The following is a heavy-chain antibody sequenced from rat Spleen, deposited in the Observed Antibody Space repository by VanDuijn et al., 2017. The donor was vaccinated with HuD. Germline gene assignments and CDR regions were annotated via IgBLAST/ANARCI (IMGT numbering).Heavy chain of an antibody. J-gene: IGHJ4*01. CDR2: ITTGGDDT. D-gene: IGHD1-12*02. CDR1: GFTFNDCY. V-gene: IGHV5-25*01. Sequence: EVQLVESDGGLVQPGRSLKLSCVASGFTFNDCYMAWVRQAPTKGLEWVASITTGGDDTYYRDSVKGRFTISRDDEESTLYLQMDSLRSEDTATYYCATDGYFDGTYYSVYVMDAWGQGASVTVSS. CDR3: ATDGYFDGTYYSVYVMDA.